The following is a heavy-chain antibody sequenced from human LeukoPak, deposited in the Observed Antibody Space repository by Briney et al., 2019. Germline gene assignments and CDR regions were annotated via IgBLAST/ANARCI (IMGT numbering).Heavy chain of an antibody. Sequence: QPGGSLRLSCAASGFIFSSYGMTWVRQAPGKGLEWVSVISGSGGRAYYADSVKGRFTISRDNSKKTLYLEMNSLRAEDTAVYYCAKDRGGYGSGWDDALDXSGQGXMVTV. CDR2: ISGSGGRA. J-gene: IGHJ3*02. V-gene: IGHV3-23*01. CDR1: GFIFSSYG. D-gene: IGHD6-19*01. CDR3: AKDRGGYGSGWDDALDX.